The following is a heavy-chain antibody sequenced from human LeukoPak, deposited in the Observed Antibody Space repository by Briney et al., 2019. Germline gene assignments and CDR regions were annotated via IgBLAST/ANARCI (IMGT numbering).Heavy chain of an antibody. J-gene: IGHJ4*02. CDR1: GYTLTELS. CDR3: ATGVVVVAATPFGKPDVLPTD. Sequence: ASVKVSCKVSGYTLTELSMHWVRQAAGKGLEWMGGFDPEDGETIYAQKFQGGVTMTEDTSTDTAYMELSSLRFEDTAVYYCATGVVVVAATPFGKPDVLPTDWGQGTQVTVSS. CDR2: FDPEDGET. V-gene: IGHV1-24*01. D-gene: IGHD2-15*01.